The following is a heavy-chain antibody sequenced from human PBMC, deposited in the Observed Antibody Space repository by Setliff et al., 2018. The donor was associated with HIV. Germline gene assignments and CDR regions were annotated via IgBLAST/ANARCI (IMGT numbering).Heavy chain of an antibody. D-gene: IGHD5-18*01. CDR1: GGSISSYY. CDR2: IYYSGST. Sequence: LTCTVSGGSISSYYWSWIRQPPGKGLEWIGYIYYSGSTNYNPSLKSRVTISVDTSKNQFSLKLSSVTAADTAVYYCARRLGYSYGYWYDYWGQGTLVTVSS. J-gene: IGHJ4*02. CDR3: ARRLGYSYGYWYDY. V-gene: IGHV4-59*08.